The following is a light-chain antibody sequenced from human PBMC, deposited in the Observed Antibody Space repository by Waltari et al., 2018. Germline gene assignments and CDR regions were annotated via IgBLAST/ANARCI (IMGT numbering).Light chain of an antibody. CDR1: SSTIGTNY. J-gene: IGLJ1*01. Sequence: QSVLTQPPSVSAAPGQKVTISCSGSSSTIGTNYLSWYQQLPGTAPKLLIYDNNKRPSGIPDRFSGSKSGTSATLGITGLQTGDEADYYCGTWDSSLSAYVFGTGTKVTVL. V-gene: IGLV1-51*01. CDR3: GTWDSSLSAYV. CDR2: DNN.